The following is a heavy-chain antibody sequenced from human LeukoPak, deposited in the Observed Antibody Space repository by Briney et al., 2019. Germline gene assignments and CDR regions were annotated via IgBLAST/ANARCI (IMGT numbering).Heavy chain of an antibody. CDR3: TRDRSPLEDIVVVPAARSYYYYMDV. V-gene: IGHV3-49*03. Sequence: GGSLRLSCTASGFTFGDYAMSWFRQPPGKELEWVGFIRSKAYGGTTEYAASVKGRFTISRDDSKSIAYLQMNSLKTEDTAVYYCTRDRSPLEDIVVVPAARSYYYYMDVWGKGATVTVSS. CDR2: IRSKAYGGTT. J-gene: IGHJ6*03. CDR1: GFTFGDYA. D-gene: IGHD2-2*01.